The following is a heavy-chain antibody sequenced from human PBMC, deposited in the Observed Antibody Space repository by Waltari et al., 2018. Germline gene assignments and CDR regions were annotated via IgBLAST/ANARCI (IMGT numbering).Heavy chain of an antibody. Sequence: EVQLVQSGAEVKKPGESLKISCKGSGYSFTSYWIGWVRQMPGKGLEWMGISYPGDSDTRYSPSFQGQVTISADKSISTAYLQWSSLKASDTAMYYCARPKDLGVIVVDAFDIWGQGTMVTVSS. CDR1: GYSFTSYW. CDR2: SYPGDSDT. D-gene: IGHD3-16*02. J-gene: IGHJ3*02. V-gene: IGHV5-51*03. CDR3: ARPKDLGVIVVDAFDI.